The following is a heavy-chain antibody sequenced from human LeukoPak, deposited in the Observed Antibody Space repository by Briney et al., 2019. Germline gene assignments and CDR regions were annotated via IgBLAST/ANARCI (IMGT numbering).Heavy chain of an antibody. J-gene: IGHJ4*02. V-gene: IGHV4-4*07. CDR3: ARGGVVGATAQGY. D-gene: IGHD1-26*01. CDR2: IYTSGNT. CDR1: GGSISIYY. Sequence: SETLSLTCTVSGGSISIYYWSWIRQPAGKGLEWIGRIYTSGNTYYNPSLKNRITMSVDTSKSQFSLKLSSVTAADTAVYYCARGGVVGATAQGYWGQGTLVTVSS.